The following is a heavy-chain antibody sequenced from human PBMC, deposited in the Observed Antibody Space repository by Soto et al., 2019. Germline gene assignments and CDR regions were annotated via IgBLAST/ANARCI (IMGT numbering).Heavy chain of an antibody. CDR3: ARGRSIFGVDIVDFEY. Sequence: ASVKVSCKASGYTFTSYYMHWVRQAHGQGLEWMGIINPSGGSTSYAQKYQGRVTMTRDTSTSTVYMELSSLRSEDTAVYYCARGRSIFGVDIVDFEYWGQGTLVTVSS. CDR1: GYTFTSYY. V-gene: IGHV1-46*01. J-gene: IGHJ4*02. CDR2: INPSGGST. D-gene: IGHD3-3*02.